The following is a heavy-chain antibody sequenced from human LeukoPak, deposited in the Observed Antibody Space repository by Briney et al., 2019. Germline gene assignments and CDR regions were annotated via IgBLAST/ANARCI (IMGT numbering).Heavy chain of an antibody. J-gene: IGHJ4*02. CDR2: IYYSGST. CDR1: GGSISSYY. CDR3: ARDRDDYVWGSYRIFDY. D-gene: IGHD3-16*02. Sequence: TSETLSLTCTVSGGSISSYYWSWFRQPPGKGLEWIGYIYYSGSTNYNPSLKSRVSISVDTSKNQFSLKLNSVTAADTAVYYCARDRDDYVWGSYRIFDYWGQGTLVTVCS. V-gene: IGHV4-59*01.